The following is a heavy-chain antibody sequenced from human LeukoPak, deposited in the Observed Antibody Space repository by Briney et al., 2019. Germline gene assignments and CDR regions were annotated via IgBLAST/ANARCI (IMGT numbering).Heavy chain of an antibody. J-gene: IGHJ1*01. D-gene: IGHD2-15*01. Sequence: GGSLRLSCAASGFTFSSYGMHWVRQAPGKGLEWVAFIRYDGSNKYYADAVKGRFTISRDNSKNPLYLQMDSLRAEDTAVYYCAKDAVPPFPIVAIPWGYFQHWGQGTLVTVSS. CDR1: GFTFSSYG. CDR2: IRYDGSNK. V-gene: IGHV3-30*02. CDR3: AKDAVPPFPIVAIPWGYFQH.